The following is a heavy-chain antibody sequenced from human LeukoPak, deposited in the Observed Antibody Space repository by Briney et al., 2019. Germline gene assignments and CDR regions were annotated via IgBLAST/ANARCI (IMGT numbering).Heavy chain of an antibody. CDR1: GGSISSYY. J-gene: IGHJ4*02. CDR2: IYYSGST. Sequence: SETLSLTCTVSGGSISSYYLSWIRQPPGKGLEWIGYIYYSGSTNYNPPLKSRVTISVDTSKNQFSLKLSSVTAADTAVYYCARSAGIQLWSYGYWGQGTLVTVSS. D-gene: IGHD5-18*01. CDR3: ARSAGIQLWSYGY. V-gene: IGHV4-59*01.